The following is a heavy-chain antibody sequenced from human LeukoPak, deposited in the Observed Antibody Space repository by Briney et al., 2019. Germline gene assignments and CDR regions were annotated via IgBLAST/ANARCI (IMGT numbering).Heavy chain of an antibody. CDR3: ARAGTVVVAENWFDP. J-gene: IGHJ5*02. CDR1: GGTFSSYA. Sequence: SVKVSCKASGGTFSSYAISWVRQAPGQGLEWMGRIIPILGIADYAQKFQGRATITADKSTSTAYMELSSLRSEDTAVYYCARAGTVVVAENWFDPWGQGTLVIVSS. CDR2: IIPILGIA. D-gene: IGHD2-15*01. V-gene: IGHV1-69*04.